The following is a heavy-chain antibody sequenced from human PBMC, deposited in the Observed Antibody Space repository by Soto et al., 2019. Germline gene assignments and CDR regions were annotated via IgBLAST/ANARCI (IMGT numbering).Heavy chain of an antibody. D-gene: IGHD3-10*01. CDR3: AKEGITMVRGVTSAHYFDY. V-gene: IGHV3-23*01. CDR2: ISGSGGST. CDR1: GFTFSSYA. J-gene: IGHJ4*02. Sequence: EVQLLESGGGLVQPGGSLRLSCAASGFTFSSYATSWVRQAPGKGLEWVSAISGSGGSTYYADSVKGRFTISRDNSKNTLYLQMNSLRAEDTAVYYCAKEGITMVRGVTSAHYFDYWGQGTLVTVSS.